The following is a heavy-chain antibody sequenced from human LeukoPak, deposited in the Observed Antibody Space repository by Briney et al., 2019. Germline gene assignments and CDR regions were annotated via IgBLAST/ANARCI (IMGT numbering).Heavy chain of an antibody. CDR1: GYTFTSYA. Sequence: ASVKVSCKASGYTFTSYAMNWVRQAHGQGLEWMGWINTNTGNPTYAQGFTGRFVFSLDTSVSTAYLQISSLKAEDTAVYYCAIDYYDSSGFFLGYFQHWGQGTLVTVSS. CDR2: INTNTGNP. D-gene: IGHD3-22*01. V-gene: IGHV7-4-1*02. J-gene: IGHJ1*01. CDR3: AIDYYDSSGFFLGYFQH.